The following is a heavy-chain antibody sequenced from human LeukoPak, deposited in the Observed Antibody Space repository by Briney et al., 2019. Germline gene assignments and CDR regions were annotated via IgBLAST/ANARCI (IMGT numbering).Heavy chain of an antibody. CDR2: MNPNSGDT. CDR1: GYTFTSYD. CDR3: ARGLGTYDSSELTWPMISF. D-gene: IGHD3-22*01. V-gene: IGHV1-8*01. Sequence: ASVKVSCKASGYTFTSYDINWVRQATGQGLEWMGWMNPNSGDTAYAQKFQGRITMTRSTSINTAYMELSSLRSEDTAVYYCARGLGTYDSSELTWPMISFWGQGTLVTVSS. J-gene: IGHJ4*02.